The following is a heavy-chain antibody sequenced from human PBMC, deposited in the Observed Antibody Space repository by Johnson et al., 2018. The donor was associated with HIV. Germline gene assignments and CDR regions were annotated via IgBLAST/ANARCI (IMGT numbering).Heavy chain of an antibody. Sequence: EVQLVESGGGVVQPGRSLRLSCQASGFTFSSYAVHWVRQAPGKGLEWVSVIYSGGRTYYTDSVKGRFTISRDTAKNTLYLHMNSLRAEDTAVYYCAREVDGFDIWGQGTMVTVSS. CDR1: GFTFSSYA. CDR3: AREVDGFDI. J-gene: IGHJ3*02. CDR2: IYSGGRT. V-gene: IGHV3-66*01.